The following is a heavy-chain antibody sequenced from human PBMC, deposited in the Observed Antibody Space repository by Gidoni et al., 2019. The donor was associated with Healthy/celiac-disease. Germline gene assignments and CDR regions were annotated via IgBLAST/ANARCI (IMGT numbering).Heavy chain of an antibody. CDR1: GFPFSSYA. V-gene: IGHV3-23*01. D-gene: IGHD2-8*01. J-gene: IGHJ5*02. CDR3: ASCYRAFDNWFDP. Sequence: EVQLLESGGGLVQPGGSLRLSCAASGFPFSSYAMSWVRQAPGKGLEWVSAISGSGGSTYYADSVKCRFTISRDNSKNTLYLQMNSLRAEDTAVYYCASCYRAFDNWFDPWGQGTLVTVSS. CDR2: ISGSGGST.